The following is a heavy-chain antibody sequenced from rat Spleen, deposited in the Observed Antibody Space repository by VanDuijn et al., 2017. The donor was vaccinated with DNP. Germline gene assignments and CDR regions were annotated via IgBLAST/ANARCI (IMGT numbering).Heavy chain of an antibody. CDR2: ISYDGSST. Sequence: EVQLVESRGGLVQPGRSLKLSCAASGFTFSDYNMAWVRQAPKKGLEWVATISYDGSSTYYRDSVKGRFTISRDNAKSTLYLQMDSLRSEETATYYCAKAGGYSPWYFDYWGQGVMVTVSS. J-gene: IGHJ2*01. D-gene: IGHD1-11*01. V-gene: IGHV5-7*01. CDR3: AKAGGYSPWYFDY. CDR1: GFTFSDYN.